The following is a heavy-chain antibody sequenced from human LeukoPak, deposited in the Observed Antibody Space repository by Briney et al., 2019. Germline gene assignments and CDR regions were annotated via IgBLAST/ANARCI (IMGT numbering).Heavy chain of an antibody. CDR2: IWYDGSNK. D-gene: IGHD3-22*01. CDR1: GFTFSSYA. CDR3: ARGNYESSANEDY. V-gene: IGHV3-33*08. J-gene: IGHJ4*02. Sequence: GRSLRLSCAASGFTFSSYAMHWVRQAPGKGLEWVAVIWYDGSNKFYAESVKGRFTISRDNSKNTLYLQMNSLRAEDTAVYYCARGNYESSANEDYWGQGTLVTVSS.